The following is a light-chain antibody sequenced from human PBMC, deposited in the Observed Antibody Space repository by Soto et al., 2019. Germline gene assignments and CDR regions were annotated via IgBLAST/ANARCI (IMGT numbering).Light chain of an antibody. Sequence: EIVLTQSPGTLSLSPGESATLSCRASQSVTGTSLAWYRQKPGLAPRLLIYGASSRATGISDRFSGSGSGKDFTLTTSRREPKVFAFYYCQHNGNPPPTTFGKGTRREIK. J-gene: IGKJ5*01. CDR1: QSVTGTS. V-gene: IGKV3-20*01. CDR2: GAS. CDR3: QHNGNPPPTT.